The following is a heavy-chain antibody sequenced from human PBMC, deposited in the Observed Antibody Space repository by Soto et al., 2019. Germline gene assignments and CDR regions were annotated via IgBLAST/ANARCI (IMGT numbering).Heavy chain of an antibody. Sequence: SVKVSCKASGYTFTSYYMHWVRQAPGQGLEWMGIINPSGGSTSYAQKFQGRVTMTRDTSTSTVYMELSSLRSEDTAVYYCARSSIVVVPAAIQGGMDVWGQGTTVTVSS. V-gene: IGHV1-46*01. CDR1: GYTFTSYY. D-gene: IGHD2-2*02. CDR2: INPSGGST. CDR3: ARSSIVVVPAAIQGGMDV. J-gene: IGHJ6*02.